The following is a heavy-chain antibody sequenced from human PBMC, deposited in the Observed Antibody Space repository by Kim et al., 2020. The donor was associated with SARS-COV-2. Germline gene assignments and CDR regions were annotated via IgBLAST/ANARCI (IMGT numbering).Heavy chain of an antibody. J-gene: IGHJ5*02. CDR2: INAGNGNT. CDR3: ARGPIAARHIGPFFDP. CDR1: GYTFTSYA. D-gene: IGHD6-6*01. V-gene: IGHV1-3*01. Sequence: ASVKVSCKASGYTFTSYAMHWVRQAPGQRLEWMGWINAGNGNTKYSQKFQGRVTITRDTSASTAYMELSSLRSEDTAVYYCARGPIAARHIGPFFDPWGQGTLVTVSS.